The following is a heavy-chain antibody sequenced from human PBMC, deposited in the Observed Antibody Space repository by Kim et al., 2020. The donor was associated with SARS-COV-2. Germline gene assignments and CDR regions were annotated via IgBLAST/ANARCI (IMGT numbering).Heavy chain of an antibody. CDR1: GGSISSYY. Sequence: SETMSLTCTVSGGSISSYYWSWIRQPPGKGLEWIGYIYYSGSTNYNPSLKSRVTISVDTSKNQFSLKLSSVTAADTAVYYCAGRWGVPAAMSQHYYYGMDVWGQGTTVTVSS. D-gene: IGHD2-2*01. J-gene: IGHJ6*02. CDR2: IYYSGST. CDR3: AGRWGVPAAMSQHYYYGMDV. V-gene: IGHV4-59*13.